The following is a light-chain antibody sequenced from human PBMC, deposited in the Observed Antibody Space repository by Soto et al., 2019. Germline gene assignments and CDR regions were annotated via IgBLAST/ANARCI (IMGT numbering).Light chain of an antibody. CDR1: QSVLLSSNNKNF. J-gene: IGKJ1*01. V-gene: IGKV4-1*01. Sequence: DIVMTQSPDSLALSLGERATINGKSSQSVLLSSNNKNFVAWYQQKPGQPPKLLIYWASTRESGVPDRFSGSGSGTDFTHTTSSLQAEDVAVYYCHQYYSTPQTFGQGTKVEIK. CDR2: WAS. CDR3: HQYYSTPQT.